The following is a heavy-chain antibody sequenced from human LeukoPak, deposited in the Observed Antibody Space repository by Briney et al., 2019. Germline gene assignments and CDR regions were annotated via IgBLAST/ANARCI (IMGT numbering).Heavy chain of an antibody. CDR3: ARVLDDAGSAHFDY. J-gene: IGHJ4*02. CDR1: GYTFTSYD. Sequence: ASVKVSCKASGYTFTSYDINWVRQATGQGLEWMGWINPNSGGTNYAQKFQGRVTMTRDTSISTGYMELSRLRSDDTAVYYCARVLDDAGSAHFDYWGQGTLVTVSS. D-gene: IGHD4-23*01. CDR2: INPNSGGT. V-gene: IGHV1-2*02.